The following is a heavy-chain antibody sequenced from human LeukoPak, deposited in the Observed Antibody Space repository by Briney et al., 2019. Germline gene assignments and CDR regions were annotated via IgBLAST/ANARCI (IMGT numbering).Heavy chain of an antibody. D-gene: IGHD3-10*01. J-gene: IGHJ4*02. Sequence: ASVKVSCKASGYTFTGYYMHWVRQAPGQGLEWMGWINPNSGGTNYAQKFQGRVTMTRDTSISTAYMELSRLRSDDTAVYYCASLDPMARGVIFDYWGQGTLVTVSS. CDR3: ASLDPMARGVIFDY. CDR1: GYTFTGYY. CDR2: INPNSGGT. V-gene: IGHV1-2*02.